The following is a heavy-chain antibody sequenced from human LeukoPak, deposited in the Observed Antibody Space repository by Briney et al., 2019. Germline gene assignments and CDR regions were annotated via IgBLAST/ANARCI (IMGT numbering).Heavy chain of an antibody. V-gene: IGHV3-23*01. CDR2: ILGSGGST. J-gene: IGHJ4*02. CDR1: GFTFSNYA. D-gene: IGHD3-9*01. CDR3: AKWGDYDVLTGYYVPDY. Sequence: PGASLRLSCAASGFTFSNYAMSWVRQAPGKGLEWVSAILGSGGSTYYADPVKGRFTVSRDNSKSTLYLQMNSLRAEDTALYYCAKWGDYDVLTGYYVPDYWGQGTLVTVSS.